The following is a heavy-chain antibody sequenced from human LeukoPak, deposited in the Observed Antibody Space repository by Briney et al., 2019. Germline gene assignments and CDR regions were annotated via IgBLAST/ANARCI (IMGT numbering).Heavy chain of an antibody. CDR1: GGTLNSHI. CDR3: TRVNLRGSQYNWFDP. CDR2: ITPIIDTA. J-gene: IGHJ5*02. D-gene: IGHD1-26*01. Sequence: SVKVSCKTSGGTLNSHIFSWVRQAPGQGLEWMGKITPIIDTAKYSQKFQGRVTITADKSTTTVYMELSSLKSGDTAVYYCTRVNLRGSQYNWFDPWGQGALVTVSS. V-gene: IGHV1-69*08.